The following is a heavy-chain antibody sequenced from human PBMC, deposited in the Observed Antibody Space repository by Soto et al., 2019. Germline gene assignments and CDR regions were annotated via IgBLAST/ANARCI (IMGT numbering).Heavy chain of an antibody. Sequence: ASVKVSCKASGXTFASYDINWVRQATGQGLEWMGWMNPNSGNTGYAQKFQGRVTMTRNTSISTAYMELSSLRSEDTAVYYCARCNGGSYDWFDPWGQGTLVTVSS. CDR2: MNPNSGNT. V-gene: IGHV1-8*01. CDR3: ARCNGGSYDWFDP. J-gene: IGHJ5*02. D-gene: IGHD1-26*01. CDR1: GXTFASYD.